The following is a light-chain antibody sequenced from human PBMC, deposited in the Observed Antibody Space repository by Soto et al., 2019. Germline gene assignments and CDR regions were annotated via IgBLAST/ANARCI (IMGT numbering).Light chain of an antibody. CDR3: SSFTTGGSYV. J-gene: IGLJ1*01. Sequence: QSALTQPASVSGSPRLSIAISCTGTSTDVGGYNSVSWYQQQPGKVPKLMIYDVSNRPSGVSNRFSGSKSGNTASLTISGLQAEDEGDYLCSSFTTGGSYVFGTGTKLTVL. V-gene: IGLV2-14*01. CDR1: STDVGGYNS. CDR2: DVS.